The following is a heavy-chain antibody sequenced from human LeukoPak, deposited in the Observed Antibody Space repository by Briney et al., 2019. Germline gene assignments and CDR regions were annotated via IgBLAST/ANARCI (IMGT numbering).Heavy chain of an antibody. CDR3: AREATGHYYFDY. D-gene: IGHD1-1*01. CDR2: IKQDGSEK. Sequence: GGPLCLSCAASGLTFSSYGMSWVRKAPGKGLEWVANIKQDGSEKYYVDSVKGRFTISRDNAKNSLYLQMNSLRAEDTAVYYCAREATGHYYFDYWGQGTLVTVSS. J-gene: IGHJ4*02. CDR1: GLTFSSYG. V-gene: IGHV3-7*01.